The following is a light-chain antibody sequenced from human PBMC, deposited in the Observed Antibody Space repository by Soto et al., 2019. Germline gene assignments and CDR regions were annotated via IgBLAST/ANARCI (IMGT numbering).Light chain of an antibody. Sequence: EIVMTQSPATLSVSPGERATLSCRASQSVSSNLAWYQQKPGQAPRLLIYGASTRATGIPARFSGSGSGTEFTLTISSLQSEDFAVYYCQQYINWPITFGPGTKVDIK. CDR2: GAS. V-gene: IGKV3-15*01. J-gene: IGKJ3*01. CDR1: QSVSSN. CDR3: QQYINWPIT.